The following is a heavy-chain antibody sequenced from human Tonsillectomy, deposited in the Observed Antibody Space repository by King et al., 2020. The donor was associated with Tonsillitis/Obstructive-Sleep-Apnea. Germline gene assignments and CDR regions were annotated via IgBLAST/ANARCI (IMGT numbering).Heavy chain of an antibody. V-gene: IGHV3-30*04. CDR2: ISYDGDNK. D-gene: IGHD3-22*01. CDR3: ARECIYDSSGYADAFDI. Sequence: VQLVESGGGVVQPGRSLRLSCAASGFTFSSYAIHWVRQAPGKGLEWVAIISYDGDNKYYADSVKGRFTISRDNSKNTLDLQMNSLRAEDTAVYYCARECIYDSSGYADAFDIWGQGTMVTVSS. J-gene: IGHJ3*02. CDR1: GFTFSSYA.